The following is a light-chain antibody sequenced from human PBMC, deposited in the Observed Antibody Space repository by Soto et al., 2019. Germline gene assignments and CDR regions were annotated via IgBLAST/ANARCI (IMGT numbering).Light chain of an antibody. CDR2: DAS. J-gene: IGKJ4*01. CDR3: QQYGSSPLT. V-gene: IGKV3-20*01. Sequence: ETVLTQYPGTLSLSPGERASLSCRASQSISGRYLAWYQQKPGQAPRLLIYDASSRATGIPDRFSGSGSGTDFILTISRLEHEDFAVYSCQQYGSSPLTFGGGTKVEIK. CDR1: QSISGRY.